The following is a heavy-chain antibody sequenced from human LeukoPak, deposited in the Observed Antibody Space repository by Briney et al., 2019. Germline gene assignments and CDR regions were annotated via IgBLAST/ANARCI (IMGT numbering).Heavy chain of an antibody. V-gene: IGHV4-59*01. CDR1: GGSISSYY. J-gene: IGHJ6*02. CDR3: ARADCSTTSCPMDV. Sequence: SETLSLTCTVSGGSISSYYWSWIRQPPGKGLEWIGYIYYSGSTNYNPPLKSRVTISVDTSKNQFSLKLSSVTAADTAVYYCARADCSTTSCPMDVWGQGTTVTVSS. D-gene: IGHD2-2*01. CDR2: IYYSGST.